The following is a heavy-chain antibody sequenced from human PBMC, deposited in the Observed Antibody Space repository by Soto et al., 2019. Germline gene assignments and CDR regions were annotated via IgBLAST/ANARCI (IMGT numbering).Heavy chain of an antibody. CDR2: ISYDGSNK. J-gene: IGHJ6*02. Sequence: GGSLRLSCAASGFTFSSYAMHWVRQAPGKGLEWVAVISYDGSNKYYADSVKGRFTISRDNSKNTLYLQMNSLRAEDTAVYYCARDRRRSTGLVFYYYYGMDVWGQGTTVTVSS. V-gene: IGHV3-30-3*01. CDR3: ARDRRRSTGLVFYYYYGMDV. D-gene: IGHD3-3*01. CDR1: GFTFSSYA.